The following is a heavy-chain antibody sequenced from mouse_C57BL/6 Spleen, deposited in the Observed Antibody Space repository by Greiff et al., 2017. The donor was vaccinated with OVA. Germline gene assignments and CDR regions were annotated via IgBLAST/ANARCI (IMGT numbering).Heavy chain of an antibody. V-gene: IGHV5-4*03. D-gene: IGHD1-1*01. CDR1: GFTFSSYA. CDR3: ARVWDYYGSSYAMDY. CDR2: ISDGGSYT. J-gene: IGHJ4*01. Sequence: EVKVVESGGGLVKPGGSLKLSCAASGFTFSSYAMSWVRQTPEKRLEWVATISDGGSYTYYPDNVKGRSTISRDNAKNNLSLQLSHLKSEDTAMYYCARVWDYYGSSYAMDYWGQGTSVTVSS.